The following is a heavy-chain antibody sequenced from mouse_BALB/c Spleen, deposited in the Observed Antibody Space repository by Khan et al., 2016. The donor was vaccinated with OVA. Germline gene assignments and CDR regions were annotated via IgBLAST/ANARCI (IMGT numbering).Heavy chain of an antibody. D-gene: IGHD2-12*01. J-gene: IGHJ3*01. CDR3: ARNSYRYDFTY. CDR2: IWSGGTT. CDR1: GFSLTTYG. V-gene: IGHV2-2*01. Sequence: QVQLKESGPGLVQPSQSLSITCTVSGFSLTTYGIHWVRQSPGKGLEWLGVIWSGGTTDYNAPFISRLSFSKDNSKSQVFFKMNSLQADDTAMYXCARNSYRYDFTYWGQGTLVTVSA.